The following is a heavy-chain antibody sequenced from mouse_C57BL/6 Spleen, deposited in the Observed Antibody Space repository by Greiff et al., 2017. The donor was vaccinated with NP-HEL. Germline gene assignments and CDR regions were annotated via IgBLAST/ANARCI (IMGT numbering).Heavy chain of an antibody. J-gene: IGHJ1*03. Sequence: QVQLQQPGAELVMPGASVKLSCKASGYTFTSYWMHWVKQRPGQGLEWIGEIDPSDSYTNYNQKFKGKSTLTVDKSSSTAYMQLSSLTSEDSAVYYCARFTDGYYGYFDVWGTGTTVTVSS. CDR3: ARFTDGYYGYFDV. CDR1: GYTFTSYW. V-gene: IGHV1-69*01. D-gene: IGHD2-3*01. CDR2: IDPSDSYT.